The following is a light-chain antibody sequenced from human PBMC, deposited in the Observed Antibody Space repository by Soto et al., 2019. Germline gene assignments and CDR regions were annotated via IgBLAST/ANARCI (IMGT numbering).Light chain of an antibody. Sequence: QSVLTQPPSVSAAPGQKVTISCSGSSSNIGNNYVSWYQQLPGTAPKLLIYENNKRPSGIPDRFSGSKSGTSATLGITGLQTVDEADYYCGTWDSSLSAWVFGGGTKLTVL. CDR3: GTWDSSLSAWV. CDR2: ENN. CDR1: SSNIGNNY. V-gene: IGLV1-51*02. J-gene: IGLJ3*02.